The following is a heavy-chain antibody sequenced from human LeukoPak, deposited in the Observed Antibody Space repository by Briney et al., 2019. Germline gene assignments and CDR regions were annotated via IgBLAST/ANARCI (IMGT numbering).Heavy chain of an antibody. Sequence: SETLSLTCTVSGGSITSDNYYWGWIRQPPGKGLEWIGTVHYTGSTSSNPSLKSRATISVDTSKNQFSLKLTSVTAADTAVYYCARHGVVGSENFQHWGQGTLVTISS. CDR3: ARHGVVGSENFQH. CDR2: VHYTGST. J-gene: IGHJ1*01. V-gene: IGHV4-39*01. D-gene: IGHD3-3*01. CDR1: GGSITSDNYY.